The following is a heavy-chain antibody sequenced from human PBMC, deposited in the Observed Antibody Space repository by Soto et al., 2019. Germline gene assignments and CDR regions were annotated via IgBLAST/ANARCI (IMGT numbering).Heavy chain of an antibody. Sequence: QLQLQESGPGLVKPSETLSLTCTVSGGSISSSSYYWDWIRQPPGKGLEWIGSFYYSGSTYYNPSLKSRVTISVDTSKNQFSLKLSSVTAADTAVYYCARWYGSEVFDYWGQGTLVTVSS. J-gene: IGHJ4*02. V-gene: IGHV4-39*01. CDR2: FYYSGST. CDR3: ARWYGSEVFDY. D-gene: IGHD3-10*01. CDR1: GGSISSSSYY.